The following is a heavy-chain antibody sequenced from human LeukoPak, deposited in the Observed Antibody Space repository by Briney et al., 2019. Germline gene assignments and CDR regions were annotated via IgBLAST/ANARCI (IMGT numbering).Heavy chain of an antibody. CDR1: GGSFSGYY. Sequence: SETLSLTCAVYGGSFSGYYWSWIRQPPGKGLEWIGEINHSGSTNYNLSLKSRVTISVDTSKNQFSLKLSSVTAADTAVYYCARGRGYCSGGSCYSSWFDPWGQGTLVTVSS. J-gene: IGHJ5*02. D-gene: IGHD2-15*01. CDR2: INHSGST. CDR3: ARGRGYCSGGSCYSSWFDP. V-gene: IGHV4-34*01.